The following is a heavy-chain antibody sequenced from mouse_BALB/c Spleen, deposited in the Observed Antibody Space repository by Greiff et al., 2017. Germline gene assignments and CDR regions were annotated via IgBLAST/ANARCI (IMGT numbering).Heavy chain of an antibody. J-gene: IGHJ1*01. CDR3: ARSDGSGYFDV. CDR1: GYAFTNYL. D-gene: IGHD1-1*01. CDR2: INPGSGGT. Sequence: VQLQQSGAELVRPGTSVKVSCKASGYAFTNYLIEWVKQRPGQGLEWIGVINPGSGGTNYNEKFKGKATLTADKSSSTAYMQLSSLTSDDSAVYFCARSDGSGYFDVWGAGTTVTVSS. V-gene: IGHV1-54*01.